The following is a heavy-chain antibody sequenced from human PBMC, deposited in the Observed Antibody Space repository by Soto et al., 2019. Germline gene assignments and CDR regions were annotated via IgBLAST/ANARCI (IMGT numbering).Heavy chain of an antibody. V-gene: IGHV3-13*01. CDR2: IGTAGDT. J-gene: IGHJ6*02. Sequence: GGSLRLSCAASGFTFSSYDMHWVRQATGKGLEWVSAIGTAGDTYYPGSVKGRFTISRENAKNSLYLQMNSLRAEDTAVYYCARVRRGPVNYYYYGMDVWGQGTTVTVSS. D-gene: IGHD3-16*01. CDR1: GFTFSSYD. CDR3: ARVRRGPVNYYYYGMDV.